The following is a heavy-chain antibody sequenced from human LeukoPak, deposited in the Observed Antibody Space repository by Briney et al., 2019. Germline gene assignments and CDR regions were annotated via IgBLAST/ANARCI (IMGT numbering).Heavy chain of an antibody. V-gene: IGHV4-38-2*01. CDR2: IYHSGST. CDR3: ARAGYTAIVAFDI. Sequence: PSETLSLTCAVSGYSIGSGYYWGWIRQPPGKGLEWIGSIYHSGSTYYNPSLKSRVTISVDTSKNQFSLKLSSVTAADTAVYYCARAGYTAIVAFDIWGQGTMVTVSP. J-gene: IGHJ3*02. D-gene: IGHD5-18*01. CDR1: GYSIGSGYY.